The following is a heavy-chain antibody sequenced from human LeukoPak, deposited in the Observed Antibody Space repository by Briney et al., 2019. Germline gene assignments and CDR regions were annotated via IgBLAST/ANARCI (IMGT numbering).Heavy chain of an antibody. J-gene: IGHJ5*02. CDR3: AREVAYSSSWYRGYNWFDP. CDR1: GFTVSSNY. V-gene: IGHV3-66*01. CDR2: IYSGGST. Sequence: GGSLRLSCAASGFTVSSNYMSWVRQAPGKGLEWVSVIYSGGSTYYADSVKGRFTISRDNSKNTLYLQMNSLRAEDTAVYYCAREVAYSSSWYRGYNWFDPWGQGTLVTVSS. D-gene: IGHD6-13*01.